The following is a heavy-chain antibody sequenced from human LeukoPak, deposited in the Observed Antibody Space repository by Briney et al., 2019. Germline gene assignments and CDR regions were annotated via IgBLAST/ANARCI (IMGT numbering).Heavy chain of an antibody. CDR1: GGSFSGYY. CDR2: INHSGST. V-gene: IGHV4-34*01. CDR3: ARSFAAGRPPGY. J-gene: IGHJ4*02. Sequence: SETLSLTCAVYGGSFSGYYWSWIRQPPGKGLEWIGEINHSGSTNYNPSLKSRVTTSVDTSKNQFSLKLSSVTAADTAVYYCARSFAAGRPPGYWGQGTLVTVSS. D-gene: IGHD6-13*01.